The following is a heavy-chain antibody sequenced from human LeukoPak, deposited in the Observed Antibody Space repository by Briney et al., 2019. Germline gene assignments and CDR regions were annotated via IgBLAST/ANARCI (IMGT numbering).Heavy chain of an antibody. D-gene: IGHD2-15*01. V-gene: IGHV3-23*01. CDR3: AKEHMAAAVYYFDY. J-gene: IGHJ4*02. CDR2: INPSSGNT. Sequence: GSLRLSCAASGFTFTIYAMSWVRQAPGKGLEWVSSINPSSGNTYYADSVKGRFTISGDNSKNTLYLQMNSLRAEDTAVYYCAKEHMAAAVYYFDYWGQGTLVTVSS. CDR1: GFTFTIYA.